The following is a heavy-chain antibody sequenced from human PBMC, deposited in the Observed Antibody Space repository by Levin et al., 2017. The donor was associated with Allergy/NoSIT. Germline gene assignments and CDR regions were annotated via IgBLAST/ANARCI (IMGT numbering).Heavy chain of an antibody. CDR3: ARLRGYDDALDI. Sequence: GESLKISCAASGFTFSNYWMHWVRQAPGKGLVWVSQAPGKGLVWVSRINSDGSSTSYADSVKGRFTISRDNAKNTLYLDMNSLRAEDTAVYFCARLRGYDDALDIWGPGTTVTVSS. CDR2: INSDGSST. CDR1: GFTFSNYW. V-gene: IGHV3-74*01. J-gene: IGHJ3*02. D-gene: IGHD3-10*01.